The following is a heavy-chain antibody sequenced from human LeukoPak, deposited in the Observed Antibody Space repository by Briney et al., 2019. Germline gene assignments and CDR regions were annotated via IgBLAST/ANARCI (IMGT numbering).Heavy chain of an antibody. V-gene: IGHV3-23*01. Sequence: PGGSLRLSCAASGFTFSSYGMSWVRQAPGKGLEWVSGISGSGGSTYYADSVKGRFTISRDNSKSTLYLQMNSLRAEDTAVYYCARSGRGGAFDIWGQGTMVTVSS. D-gene: IGHD1-26*01. CDR1: GFTFSSYG. J-gene: IGHJ3*02. CDR3: ARSGRGGAFDI. CDR2: ISGSGGST.